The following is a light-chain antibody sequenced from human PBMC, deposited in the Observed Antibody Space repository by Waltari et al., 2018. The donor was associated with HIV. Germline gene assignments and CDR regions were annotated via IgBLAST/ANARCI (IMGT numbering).Light chain of an antibody. J-gene: IGLJ3*02. CDR2: NTD. CDR1: PGSVSTTYY. CDR3: ALYMGSGVWV. Sequence: QTVVTQEPSFSVSPGATVTLTCGLRPGSVSTTYYPSWYQQTPGQAPRALTYNTDTRSFGVPYSFSGSIVGDKAVLTITGAQSDDECDYYCALYMGSGVWVFGGGTTLTVL. V-gene: IGLV8-61*01.